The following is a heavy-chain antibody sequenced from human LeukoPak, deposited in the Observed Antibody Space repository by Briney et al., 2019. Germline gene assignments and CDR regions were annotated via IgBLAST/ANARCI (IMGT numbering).Heavy chain of an antibody. CDR2: INTDGSST. V-gene: IGHV3-74*01. CDR3: ARDLRAYDSSGYPDY. CDR1: GFTFSSSW. J-gene: IGHJ4*02. Sequence: GGSLRLSCAASGFTFSSSWMHWVRQPPGKGLVWVSRINTDGSSTGYADSVKGRFTISRDNAKNTLYLQMNSLRAEDTAVYYCARDLRAYDSSGYPDYWGQGTLVTVSS. D-gene: IGHD3-22*01.